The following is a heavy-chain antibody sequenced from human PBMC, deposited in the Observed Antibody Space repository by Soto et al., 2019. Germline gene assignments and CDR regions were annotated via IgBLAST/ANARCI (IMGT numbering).Heavy chain of an antibody. J-gene: IGHJ3*02. V-gene: IGHV3-33*01. Sequence: GGSLRLSCAASGFTFSSYGMHWVRQAPGKGLEWVAVIWYDGSNKYYADSVKGRFTISRDNSKNTLYLQMNSLRAEDTAVYYCARGGIWNDSPDDAFDIWGQGTMVTVSS. CDR3: ARGGIWNDSPDDAFDI. CDR2: IWYDGSNK. D-gene: IGHD1-1*01. CDR1: GFTFSSYG.